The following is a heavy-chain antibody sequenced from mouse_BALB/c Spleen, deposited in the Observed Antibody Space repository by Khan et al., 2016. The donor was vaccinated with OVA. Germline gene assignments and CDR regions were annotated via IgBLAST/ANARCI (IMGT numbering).Heavy chain of an antibody. CDR3: SNDGSYESNYGASFAY. CDR1: GYTFTNYT. Sequence: VQLQESGAELARPGASVKMSCKASGYTFTNYTMHWVNQRPGQGLEWIGSINPNNDDTNYNQKFKDKATLTADKSSTTAYMELSSLTSEDSAVXYLSNDGSYESNYGASFAYWGQGTLVTVSA. D-gene: IGHD1-2*01. J-gene: IGHJ3*01. V-gene: IGHV1-4*01. CDR2: INPNNDDT.